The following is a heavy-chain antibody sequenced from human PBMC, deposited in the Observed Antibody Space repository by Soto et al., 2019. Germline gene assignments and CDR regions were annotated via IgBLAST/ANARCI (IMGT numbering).Heavy chain of an antibody. CDR1: GFTFSSYA. J-gene: IGHJ4*02. V-gene: IGHV3-23*01. Sequence: EVQLLESGGGLVQPGGSLRLSCAASGFTFSSYAMSWVRQAPGNGLEWVAAISVSGGSTYYADSVKGRFTISRDNSKNTLYLQMNSLRAEDTAVYYCAKDVVGFPSAGIDYWGQGTLVTVSS. D-gene: IGHD2-21*01. CDR2: ISVSGGST. CDR3: AKDVVGFPSAGIDY.